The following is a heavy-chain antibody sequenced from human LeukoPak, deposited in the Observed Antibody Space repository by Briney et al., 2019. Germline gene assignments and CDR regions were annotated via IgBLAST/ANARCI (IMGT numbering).Heavy chain of an antibody. D-gene: IGHD1-26*01. J-gene: IGHJ6*03. Sequence: GGSLRLSCAASGFTFNNYWMSWVRQAPGKGLEWVANIKQDGSEKYYVDSVKGRFTISRDNAKNSLYLQMNSLRAEDTAVYYCARDATYSGSYLYYYYYYMDVWGKGTTVTVSS. CDR2: IKQDGSEK. CDR1: GFTFNNYW. V-gene: IGHV3-7*01. CDR3: ARDATYSGSYLYYYYYYMDV.